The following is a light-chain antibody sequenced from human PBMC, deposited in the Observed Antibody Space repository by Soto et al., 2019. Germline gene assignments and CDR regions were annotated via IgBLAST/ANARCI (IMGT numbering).Light chain of an antibody. CDR3: QQYGNSPQT. Sequence: EIVLKQSPGTLSLSPGERATLSCRASQTVSSSFLAWYQQTPGQAPRLLIYAASSRATGIPDRFSGSGSGTDFTLTISRLEPEDFAVYYCQQYGNSPQTFGQGTKVDIK. CDR2: AAS. J-gene: IGKJ1*01. V-gene: IGKV3-20*01. CDR1: QTVSSSF.